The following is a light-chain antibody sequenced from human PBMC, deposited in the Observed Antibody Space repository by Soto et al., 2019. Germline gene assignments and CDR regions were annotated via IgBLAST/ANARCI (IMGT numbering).Light chain of an antibody. CDR2: AAS. J-gene: IGKJ1*01. Sequence: DIQMTQSPSSLSASVGDRVTITCRASQSISSYLNWYQQKPGKAPKLLIYAASNLQSGVPSRFSGSGSGTHFTLTISSLQPEDFATYSCQQSYNSPQTFGRGTKVDIK. V-gene: IGKV1-39*01. CDR3: QQSYNSPQT. CDR1: QSISSY.